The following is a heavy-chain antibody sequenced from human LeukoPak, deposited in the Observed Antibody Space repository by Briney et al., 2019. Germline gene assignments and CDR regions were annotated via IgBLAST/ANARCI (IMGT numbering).Heavy chain of an antibody. V-gene: IGHV3-23*01. Sequence: GGSLRLSCAASGFTFSSYAMSWVRQAPGKGLEWVSVISSSGGSTYYADSVKGRFTISRDNSKNTLYLQMNSLRAEDTAVYYCAKGSSGARPYFFDYWGQGTLITVSS. CDR3: AKGSSGARPYFFDY. CDR2: ISSSGGST. J-gene: IGHJ4*02. CDR1: GFTFSSYA.